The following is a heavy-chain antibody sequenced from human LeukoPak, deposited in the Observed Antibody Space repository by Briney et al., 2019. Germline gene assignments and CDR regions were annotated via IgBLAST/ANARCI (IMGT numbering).Heavy chain of an antibody. D-gene: IGHD3-22*01. CDR1: GFTFSDYY. CDR3: AREALPYYYDSSGYLGGDY. Sequence: GSLRLSCAASGFTFSDYYMSWIRQAPGKGLEWVSYISSSGSTIYYADSVKGRFTISRDNAKNSLYLQMNSLRAEDTAVYYCAREALPYYYDSSGYLGGDYWGQGTLVTVSS. CDR2: ISSSGSTI. V-gene: IGHV3-11*01. J-gene: IGHJ4*02.